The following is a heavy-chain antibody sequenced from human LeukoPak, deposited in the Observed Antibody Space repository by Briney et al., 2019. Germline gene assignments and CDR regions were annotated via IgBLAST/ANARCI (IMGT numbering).Heavy chain of an antibody. D-gene: IGHD5-12*01. CDR1: GDPISSHSDY. Sequence: PSETLPLTCTVSGDPISSHSDYKWTWIPQTPGRGLEWIGYIYYSGSTSYNPSLKSRVIISVDTSKNQFSLKLTSVTAADTAVYYCAREYSGFDYWAQGTLVTVSS. CDR2: IYYSGST. J-gene: IGHJ4*02. V-gene: IGHV4-61*08. CDR3: AREYSGFDY.